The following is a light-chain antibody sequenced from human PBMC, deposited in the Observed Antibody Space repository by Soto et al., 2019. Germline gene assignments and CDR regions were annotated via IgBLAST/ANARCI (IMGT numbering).Light chain of an antibody. CDR1: QSVDNW. CDR3: QQYNSYSGT. CDR2: DAS. J-gene: IGKJ1*01. Sequence: DIQMAQSPSTLSASVGDTVTITCRASQSVDNWVAWYQQKPGTAPKLLIYDASSLESGVPSRFSGSGSGSEFTLTISSLQPGDFATYYCQQYNSYSGTFGQGTKVEVK. V-gene: IGKV1-5*01.